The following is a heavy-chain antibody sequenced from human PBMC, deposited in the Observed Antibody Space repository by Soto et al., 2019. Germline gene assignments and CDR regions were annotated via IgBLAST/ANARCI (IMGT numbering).Heavy chain of an antibody. CDR3: ASDGGPKVTNSYYYGMDV. CDR2: IIPIFGTA. D-gene: IGHD4-17*01. CDR1: GGTFSSYA. J-gene: IGHJ6*02. V-gene: IGHV1-69*06. Sequence: SVKVSCKASGGTFSSYAISWVRQAPGQGLEWMGGIIPIFGTANYAQKFQGRVTITADKSTSTAYMELSSLRSEDTAVYYCASDGGPKVTNSYYYGMDVWGQGTTVTVSS.